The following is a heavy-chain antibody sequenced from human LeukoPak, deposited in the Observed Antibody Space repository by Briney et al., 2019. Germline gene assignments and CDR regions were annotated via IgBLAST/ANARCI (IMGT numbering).Heavy chain of an antibody. V-gene: IGHV4-61*01. J-gene: IGHJ3*02. CDR2: IYYSGST. Sequence: SETLSLTCTVSGGSVSSGTYYWSWIRQPPGTGLEWIGYIYYSGSTNYNPSLKSRVTVSLDTSKNQCSLKLSSVTTADTAVYYCTRSTNLEAFDIWGQGTMVTVSS. CDR3: TRSTNLEAFDI. D-gene: IGHD2-8*01. CDR1: GGSVSSGTYY.